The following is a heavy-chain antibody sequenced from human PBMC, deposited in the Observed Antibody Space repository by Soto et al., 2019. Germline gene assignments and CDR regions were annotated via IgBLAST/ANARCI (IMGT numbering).Heavy chain of an antibody. J-gene: IGHJ4*02. D-gene: IGHD6-19*01. CDR1: GFTFSGYA. CDR3: AKLSSGFYNYFDF. Sequence: ESGGGLVQPGGSLRLSCAASGFTFSGYAMSWVRQAPGKGLEWVSSISGSGGSTYYADSVTGRFTISRDKSKNTVYLQMNSLRAEDTAVYYCAKLSSGFYNYFDFWGQGTLVTVSS. V-gene: IGHV3-23*01. CDR2: ISGSGGST.